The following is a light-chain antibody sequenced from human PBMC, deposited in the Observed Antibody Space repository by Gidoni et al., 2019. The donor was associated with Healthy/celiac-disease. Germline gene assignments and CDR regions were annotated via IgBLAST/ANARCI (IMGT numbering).Light chain of an antibody. J-gene: IGLJ2*01. Sequence: QSALTQPASVSGSTGQSITIACTGTSSDVGSYNLVSWYQQHPGKAPKLMIYEGGKRPSGVSNRFSGSKSGNTASLTISGLQAEDEADYYCCSYAGSSSVLFGGGTKLTVL. CDR1: SSDVGSYNL. CDR3: CSYAGSSSVL. CDR2: EGG. V-gene: IGLV2-23*01.